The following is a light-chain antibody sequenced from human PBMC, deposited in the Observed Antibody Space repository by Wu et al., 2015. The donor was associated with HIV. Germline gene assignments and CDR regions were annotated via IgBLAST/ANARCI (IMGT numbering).Light chain of an antibody. CDR3: QKYNTAPWT. CDR2: TAS. CDR1: QDINNY. V-gene: IGKV1-27*01. Sequence: DIQMTQSPSALSASVGDRVTITCRASQDINNYLAWYQQKPGRVPKLLISTASTLQSGVPARFSGSGSGTEFTLTISNLQPEDVATYYCQKYNTAPWTFGQGTKVEMK. J-gene: IGKJ1*01.